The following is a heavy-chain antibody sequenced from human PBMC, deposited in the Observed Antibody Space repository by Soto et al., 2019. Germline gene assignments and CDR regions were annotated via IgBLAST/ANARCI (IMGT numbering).Heavy chain of an antibody. V-gene: IGHV1-46*03. Sequence: GASVKVSCKASGYTFTSYYMHWVRQAPGQGLEWMGIINPSGGSTSYAQKFQGRVTMTRDTSTSTVYMELSSLRSEDTAVYYCARDARGSGSYLVDFDYWGQGTLVTVSS. D-gene: IGHD3-10*01. CDR3: ARDARGSGSYLVDFDY. J-gene: IGHJ4*02. CDR2: INPSGGST. CDR1: GYTFTSYY.